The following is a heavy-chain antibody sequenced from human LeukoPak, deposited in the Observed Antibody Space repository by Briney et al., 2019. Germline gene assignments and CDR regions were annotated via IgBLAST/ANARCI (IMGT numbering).Heavy chain of an antibody. Sequence: GASVTVSFMSSGYTFTNFYMHWVRQAPGQGVEWMGLINPSGSSTGFAEKFQGRIILTRDMSTTTDYMELSSLRSEDTAVYFCARDNSIDDRGWWFDPWGQGTLVTVSS. CDR2: INPSGSST. D-gene: IGHD4-23*01. CDR3: ARDNSIDDRGWWFDP. J-gene: IGHJ5*02. V-gene: IGHV1-46*01. CDR1: GYTFTNFY.